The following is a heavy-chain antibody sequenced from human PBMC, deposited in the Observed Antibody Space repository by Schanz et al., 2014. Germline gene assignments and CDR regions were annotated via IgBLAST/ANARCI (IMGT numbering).Heavy chain of an antibody. Sequence: QVQLLESGGGVVQPGRSLRLSCAASGFTFSSYAMHWVRQAPGKGLEWVAVISYDGRNKYYADSVKGRFTISRDNSKNTLYLQMNSLRAEDTAVYYCAKAEYDILTDSYSRLDPWGQGTLVTVSS. CDR1: GFTFSSYA. V-gene: IGHV3-30-3*01. J-gene: IGHJ5*02. D-gene: IGHD3-9*01. CDR3: AKAEYDILTDSYSRLDP. CDR2: ISYDGRNK.